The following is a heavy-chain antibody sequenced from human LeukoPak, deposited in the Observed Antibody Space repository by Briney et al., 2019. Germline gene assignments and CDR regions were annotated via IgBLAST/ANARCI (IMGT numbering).Heavy chain of an antibody. CDR2: ISSSSKTI. D-gene: IGHD2-2*01. V-gene: IGHV3-48*01. Sequence: GGSLRLSCAVSGSTFNNYSMNWVRQAPGKGLEWVSYISSSSKTIYYADSVKGRFTISRDNAKNSLYLQMNSLRAEDTAVYYCATCSSISCSRGNWFDPWGQGTLVTVSS. CDR1: GSTFNNYS. J-gene: IGHJ5*02. CDR3: ATCSSISCSRGNWFDP.